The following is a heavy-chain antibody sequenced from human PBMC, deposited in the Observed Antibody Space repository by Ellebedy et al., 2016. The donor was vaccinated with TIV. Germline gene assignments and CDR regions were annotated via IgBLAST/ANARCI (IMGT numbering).Heavy chain of an antibody. CDR3: TTAPFHPNVEC. CDR2: IRSMIDGGTA. Sequence: GESLKISCAASGVTFKSAWMTWVRQAPGKGLEWVVNIRSMIDGGTADYAAPVKSRFTITTDDSKTTLFLQMNSLKTEDTTVYYCTTAPFHPNVECWGQGILVAVSS. J-gene: IGHJ4*02. CDR1: GVTFKSAW. V-gene: IGHV3-15*01. D-gene: IGHD2/OR15-2a*01.